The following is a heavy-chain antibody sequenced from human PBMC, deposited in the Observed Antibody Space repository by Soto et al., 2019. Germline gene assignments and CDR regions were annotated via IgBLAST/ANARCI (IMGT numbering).Heavy chain of an antibody. CDR1: GFTFDDYA. CDR2: ISWNSGSI. J-gene: IGHJ4*02. Sequence: EVQLLESGGGLVQPGGSLRLSCAASGFTFDDYAMHWVRQAPGKGLEWVSGISWNSGSIGYADSVKGRFTISRDNAKNSLYLQMNSLRAEDTALYYCAKSRGIYSSGWYYFDYWGQGTLVTVSS. V-gene: IGHV3-9*01. D-gene: IGHD6-19*01. CDR3: AKSRGIYSSGWYYFDY.